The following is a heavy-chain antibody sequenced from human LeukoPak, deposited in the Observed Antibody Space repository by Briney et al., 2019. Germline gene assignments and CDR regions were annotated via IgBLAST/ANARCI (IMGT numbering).Heavy chain of an antibody. CDR3: ARHSVSSAAGTVPGEYFQH. Sequence: SETLSLTCTVSGGSISSSSYYWGWIRQPPGKGLEWIGRIYYSGSTYYNPSLKSRVTISVDTSKNQFSLKLSSVTAADTAVYYCARHSVSSAAGTVPGEYFQHWGQGTLVTVSS. D-gene: IGHD6-13*01. J-gene: IGHJ1*01. V-gene: IGHV4-39*01. CDR2: IYYSGST. CDR1: GGSISSSSYY.